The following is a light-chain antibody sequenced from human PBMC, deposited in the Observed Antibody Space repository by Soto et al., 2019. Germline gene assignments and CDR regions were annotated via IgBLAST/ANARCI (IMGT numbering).Light chain of an antibody. CDR2: KAS. Sequence: DTQMTQSPSTLSASVGDRVTITCRASQSISGLLAWYQQKPGRAPTLLIYKASTLESGFPSRFSGSGSGTEVSLPISSLQPDDSATYCFQQYNSYPLTVGQGTRLEIK. V-gene: IGKV1-5*03. CDR3: QQYNSYPLT. CDR1: QSISGL. J-gene: IGKJ5*01.